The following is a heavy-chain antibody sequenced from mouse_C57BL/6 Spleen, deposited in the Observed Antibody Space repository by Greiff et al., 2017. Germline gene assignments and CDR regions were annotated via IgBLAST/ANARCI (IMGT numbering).Heavy chain of an antibody. V-gene: IGHV5-9-1*02. J-gene: IGHJ2*01. CDR1: GFTFSSYA. Sequence: EVKLMESGEGLVKPGGSLKLSCAASGFTFSSYAMSWVRQTPEKRLEWVAYISSGGDYTYYAYTVKGRFTFSRDNARNTLYLQMSSLKSEDTAMYYCTRDDYSSFDYWGQGTTLTVSS. D-gene: IGHD2-4*01. CDR3: TRDDYSSFDY. CDR2: ISSGGDYT.